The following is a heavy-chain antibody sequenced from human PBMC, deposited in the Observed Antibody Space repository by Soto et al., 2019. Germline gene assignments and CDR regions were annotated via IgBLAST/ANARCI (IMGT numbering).Heavy chain of an antibody. Sequence: QLQLQESGSGLVKPSQTLSLTCAVSGGSISSGGYSWTWIRQPPGKGLEWIGYIYHSASTYYNPSITSRTTISVNRTKNQFSLKLSYGHAEDTATYSCARVPHSWGQGTLVTVCS. CDR2: IYHSAST. J-gene: IGHJ4*02. V-gene: IGHV4-30-2*01. CDR1: GGSISSGGYS. CDR3: ARVPHS.